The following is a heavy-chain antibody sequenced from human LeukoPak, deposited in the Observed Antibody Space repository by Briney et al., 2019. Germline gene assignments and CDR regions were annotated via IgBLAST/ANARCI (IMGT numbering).Heavy chain of an antibody. Sequence: ASVKVSCKASGYTFTGYYIHWVRQAPGQGLEWMGRINPNSGGTNYAQKFQGRVTMTGDTSTSTVYMELSSLRSDDTAVYYCARTAARRFDYWGQGTLVTVSS. CDR2: INPNSGGT. J-gene: IGHJ4*02. CDR3: ARTAARRFDY. D-gene: IGHD6-6*01. V-gene: IGHV1-2*06. CDR1: GYTFTGYY.